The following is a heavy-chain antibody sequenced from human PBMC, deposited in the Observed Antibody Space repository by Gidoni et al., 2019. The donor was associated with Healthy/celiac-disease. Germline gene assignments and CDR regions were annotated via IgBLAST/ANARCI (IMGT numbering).Heavy chain of an antibody. V-gene: IGHV3-33*01. CDR3: AREGKDYDILTGYFDY. CDR1: GFTFSSYG. D-gene: IGHD3-9*01. CDR2: IWYDGSNK. Sequence: QVQLVESGGGVVQPGRSLRLSCAGSGFTFSSYGIHWVRQAPGKGLGWVAVIWYDGSNKYYADSVKGRFTISRDNSKNTLYLQMNSLRAEDTAVYYCAREGKDYDILTGYFDYWGQGTLVTVSS. J-gene: IGHJ4*02.